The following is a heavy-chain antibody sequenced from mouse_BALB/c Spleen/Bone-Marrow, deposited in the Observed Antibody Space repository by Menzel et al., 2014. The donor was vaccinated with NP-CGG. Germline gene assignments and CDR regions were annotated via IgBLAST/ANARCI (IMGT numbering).Heavy chain of an antibody. CDR3: ASPIYHGNYEGFAY. D-gene: IGHD2-1*01. V-gene: IGHV1-67*01. CDR2: ISTYSGNT. CDR1: GYTFTDYA. Sequence: QVQLQQSGPELVRPGVSVKISCKGSGYTFTDYAMHWVKQSHAKSLEWIGVISTYSGNTNYNQKFKGKATMTVDKPSSTAYMELARLTSEDSAIYYCASPIYHGNYEGFAYWGQGTLVTVSA. J-gene: IGHJ3*01.